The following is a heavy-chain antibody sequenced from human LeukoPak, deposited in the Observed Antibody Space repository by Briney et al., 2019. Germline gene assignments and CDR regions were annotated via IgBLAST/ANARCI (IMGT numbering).Heavy chain of an antibody. CDR1: GFTFSNAW. Sequence: GGSLGLSCEAFGFTFSNAWLNWVRQAPGKGLEWVGHTKSKTDGGTTDYAAPAKGRFTISRDDSKNTLFLQMNSLKTEDTAVYYCTLPWGSGSYYGYWGQGTLVTVSS. J-gene: IGHJ4*02. CDR2: TKSKTDGGTT. V-gene: IGHV3-15*01. CDR3: TLPWGSGSYYGY. D-gene: IGHD3-10*01.